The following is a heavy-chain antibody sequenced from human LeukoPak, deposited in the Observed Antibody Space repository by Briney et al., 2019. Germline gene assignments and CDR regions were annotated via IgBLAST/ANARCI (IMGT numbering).Heavy chain of an antibody. CDR3: ARGGPYGSSGLDY. Sequence: ASVTVSCKASGYTFTGYYMHWVRQAPGQGLEWMGWINPNSGGTNYAQKFQGRVTMTRDTSISTAYMELSRLRSDDTAVYYCARGGPYGSSGLDYWGQGTLVTVSS. J-gene: IGHJ4*02. D-gene: IGHD3-22*01. V-gene: IGHV1-2*02. CDR2: INPNSGGT. CDR1: GYTFTGYY.